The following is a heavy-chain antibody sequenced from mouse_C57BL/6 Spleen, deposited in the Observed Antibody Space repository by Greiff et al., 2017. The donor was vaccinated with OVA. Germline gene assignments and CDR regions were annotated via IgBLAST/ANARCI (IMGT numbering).Heavy chain of an antibody. CDR1: GFSFNTYA. CDR2: IRSKSNNYAT. D-gene: IGHD2-4*01. CDR3: VRGLRQGGYWYFDV. V-gene: IGHV10-1*01. Sequence: EVHLVESGGGLVQPKGSLKLSCAASGFSFNTYAMNWVRQAPGKGLEWVARIRSKSNNYATYYADSVKDRFTISRDDSESMLYLQMNNLKTEDTAMYDCVRGLRQGGYWYFDVWGTGTTVTVSS. J-gene: IGHJ1*03.